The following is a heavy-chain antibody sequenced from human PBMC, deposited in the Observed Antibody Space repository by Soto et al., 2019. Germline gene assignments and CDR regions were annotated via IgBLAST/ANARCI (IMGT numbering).Heavy chain of an antibody. CDR3: ARATYYYGSGSYFPFDY. D-gene: IGHD3-10*01. J-gene: IGHJ4*02. CDR1: GGSISSGGYY. CDR2: IYYSGST. Sequence: PSETLSLTCTVSGGSISSGGYYWSWIRQHPGKGLEWIGYIYYSGSTYYNPSLKSRVTISVDTSKNQFSLKLSSVTAADTAVYYCARATYYYGSGSYFPFDYWGQGTLDTVSS. V-gene: IGHV4-31*03.